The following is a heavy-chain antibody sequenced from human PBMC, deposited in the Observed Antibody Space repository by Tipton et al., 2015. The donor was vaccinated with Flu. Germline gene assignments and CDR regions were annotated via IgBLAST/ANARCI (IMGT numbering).Heavy chain of an antibody. V-gene: IGHV4-4*07. CDR2: MYTSGST. CDR1: GGSMSSYY. J-gene: IGHJ4*02. CDR3: ARGSGSGTYVVFDN. Sequence: TLSLTCTVAGGSMSSYYWSWIRQPAGKGLEWIGRMYTSGSTYYNPSLKSRVTMSVDTSKKQFSLNLGSVTAADTAVYYCARGSGSGTYVVFDNWGQGALVTVSS. D-gene: IGHD3-10*01.